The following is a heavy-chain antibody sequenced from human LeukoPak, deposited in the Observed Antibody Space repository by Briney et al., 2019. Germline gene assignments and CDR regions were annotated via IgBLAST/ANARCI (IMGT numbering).Heavy chain of an antibody. CDR1: GFTFRSYS. CDR2: ISSSGSTI. V-gene: IGHV3-48*04. Sequence: GGSLRLSCAASGFTFRSYSMNWVRQAPGKGLEWVSYISSSGSTIYYADSVKGRFTISRDNAKNSLYLQMNSLRAEDTAVYYCAELGITMIGGVWGKGTTVTVSS. D-gene: IGHD3-10*02. J-gene: IGHJ6*04. CDR3: AELGITMIGGV.